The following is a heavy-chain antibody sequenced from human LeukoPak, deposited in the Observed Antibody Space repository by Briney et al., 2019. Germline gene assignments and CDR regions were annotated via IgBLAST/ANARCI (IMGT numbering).Heavy chain of an antibody. Sequence: SETLSLTCTVSGGSISSSNYYWGWSRQPPGKGREWIGSIYHSGSTYYNSPLKSRVTISVDTSKNQFFLKLSSVTAADTAVYYCASPSIGAFDIWGQGTMVTVSS. CDR3: ASPSIGAFDI. J-gene: IGHJ3*02. CDR1: GGSISSSNYY. V-gene: IGHV4-39*01. D-gene: IGHD6-6*01. CDR2: IYHSGST.